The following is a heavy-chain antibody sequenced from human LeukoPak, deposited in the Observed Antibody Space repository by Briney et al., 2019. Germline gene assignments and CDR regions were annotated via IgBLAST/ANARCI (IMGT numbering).Heavy chain of an antibody. CDR1: GYSISSGYY. J-gene: IGHJ5*02. CDR2: IYHSGST. V-gene: IGHV4-38-2*02. CDR3: ARVEGSSWYLGGGTNWFDP. Sequence: SETLSLTCTVSGYSISSGYYWGWIRQPPGKGLEWIGSIYHSGSTYYNPSLKSRVTISVDTSKNQFSLKLSSVTAADTAVYYCARVEGSSWYLGGGTNWFDPWGQGTLVTVSS. D-gene: IGHD6-13*01.